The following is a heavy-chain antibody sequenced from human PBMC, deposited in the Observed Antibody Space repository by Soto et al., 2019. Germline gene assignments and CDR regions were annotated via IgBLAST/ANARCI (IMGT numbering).Heavy chain of an antibody. Sequence: GKGLEWVSAISGSGGSTYYADSLKGLFTISRDNSKNTLYLQMNSLTAEDTAVYNCEKYRGWYTRFDFSGQATLVTGSS. CDR2: ISGSGGST. D-gene: IGHD6-19*01. V-gene: IGHV3-23*01. CDR3: EKYRGWYTRFDF. J-gene: IGHJ4*02.